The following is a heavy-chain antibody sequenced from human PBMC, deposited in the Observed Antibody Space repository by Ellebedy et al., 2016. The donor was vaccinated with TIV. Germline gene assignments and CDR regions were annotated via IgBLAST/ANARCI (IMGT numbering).Heavy chain of an antibody. CDR2: IIPILGMA. V-gene: IGHV1-69*04. D-gene: IGHD6-13*01. CDR3: ARGEGAGTGFDY. CDR1: GGTFSSYG. Sequence: ASVKVSCKASGGTFSSYGISWVRQAPGQGLEWMGRIIPILGMANYATKFQGRVSITAEKTASTAYMELSSLRSEDTAVYYCARGEGAGTGFDYWGQGTLVTVSS. J-gene: IGHJ4*02.